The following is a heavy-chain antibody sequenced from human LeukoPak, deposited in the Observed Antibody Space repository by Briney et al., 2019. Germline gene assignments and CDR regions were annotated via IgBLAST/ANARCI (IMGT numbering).Heavy chain of an antibody. CDR3: AHTVQELCSSTSCPEIYYYYYYYMDV. V-gene: IGHV2-5*02. D-gene: IGHD2-2*01. CDR2: IYWDDDK. J-gene: IGHJ6*03. CDR1: GFSLSTSGVG. Sequence: SGPTLVNPTQTLTLTCTFSGFSLSTSGVGVGWIRQPPGKALEWLALIYWDDDKRYSPSLKSRLTITKDTSKNQVVLTMTNMDPVDTATYYCAHTVQELCSSTSCPEIYYYYYYYMDVWGKGTTVTVSS.